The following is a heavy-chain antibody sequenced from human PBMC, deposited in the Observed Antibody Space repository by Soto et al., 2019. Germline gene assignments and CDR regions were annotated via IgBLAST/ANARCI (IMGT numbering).Heavy chain of an antibody. Sequence: EVQLLESGGGLVQPGGSLRLSCAASGCIFSGYGMTWVRQAPGKGLEWVSIINAGGSTTHYADSVKGRFTISRDDSKNTLYLQMNSLRGDDTAVYYCAKAAIWGGGRYYYYYMDVWGKGTTVTVSS. D-gene: IGHD2-15*01. V-gene: IGHV3-23*03. CDR1: GCIFSGYG. CDR3: AKAAIWGGGRYYYYYMDV. J-gene: IGHJ6*03. CDR2: INAGGSTT.